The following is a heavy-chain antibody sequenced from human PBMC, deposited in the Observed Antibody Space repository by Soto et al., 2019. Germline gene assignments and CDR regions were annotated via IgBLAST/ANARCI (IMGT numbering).Heavy chain of an antibody. D-gene: IGHD4-4*01. V-gene: IGHV3-53*04. CDR1: GFTVGRNY. CDR2: IYSGGST. J-gene: IGHJ4*02. CDR3: ARDLLAPYSK. Sequence: GGSLRPSCAASGFTVGRNYVGLVRQAPGKGLEWVSVIYSGGSTYYADSVKGRFTISRHNSKNTLYLQMNSLRAEDTAVYYCARDLLAPYSKWGQGTLVTVSS.